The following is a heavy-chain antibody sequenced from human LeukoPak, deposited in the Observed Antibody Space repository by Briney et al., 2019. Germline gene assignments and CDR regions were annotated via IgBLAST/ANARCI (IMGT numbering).Heavy chain of an antibody. Sequence: PSETLSLTCAVSGGSINSGGYSWSWIRKPPGKGLEWIGYIYHSGSTYYNPSLKSRVTISVDRSKNQFSLKLSSVTAADTAVYYCARGITMVRGVDFNWFDPWGQGTLVTVSS. CDR2: IYHSGST. J-gene: IGHJ5*02. CDR1: GGSINSGGYS. CDR3: ARGITMVRGVDFNWFDP. D-gene: IGHD3-10*01. V-gene: IGHV4-30-2*01.